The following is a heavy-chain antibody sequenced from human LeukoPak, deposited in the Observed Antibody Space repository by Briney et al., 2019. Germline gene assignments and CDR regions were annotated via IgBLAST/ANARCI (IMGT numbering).Heavy chain of an antibody. D-gene: IGHD5-12*01. CDR2: ISYSGST. V-gene: IGHV4-39*01. J-gene: IGHJ5*02. CDR1: GGSISGTNYY. CDR3: ARHSGYALYNWFDP. Sequence: PSETLSLTCTVSGGSISGTNYYWAWIRQPPGKGLEWIGSISYSGSTYYNPSLKSRVTISVDTSKNQFSLRLSSVTAADTAVYYCARHSGYALYNWFDPWGQGTLVTVSS.